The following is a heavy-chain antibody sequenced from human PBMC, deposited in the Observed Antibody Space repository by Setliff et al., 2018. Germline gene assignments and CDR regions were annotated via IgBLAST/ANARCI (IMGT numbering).Heavy chain of an antibody. Sequence: SETLSLTCTVSGDSISSRTHYWSWIRQPAGKGLEWIGQVYTSWSTNYNPSLRSRVTISLDTSKNQFSLNLSPSTAADTAVYYCARDDPNHYDVSSYSVGYFDYWGLGTPVTVSS. V-gene: IGHV4-61*09. CDR3: ARDDPNHYDVSSYSVGYFDY. J-gene: IGHJ4*02. D-gene: IGHD3-22*01. CDR1: GDSISSRTHY. CDR2: VYTSWST.